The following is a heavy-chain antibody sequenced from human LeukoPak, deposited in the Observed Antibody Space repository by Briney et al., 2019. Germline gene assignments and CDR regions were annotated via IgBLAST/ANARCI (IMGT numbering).Heavy chain of an antibody. J-gene: IGHJ4*02. CDR3: SRGLDSRKLGY. CDR1: GAFFSSGDQY. Sequence: PSQTLTLTCTVSGAFFSSGDQYWNWIRQSPGKGLEWIGSIHPSGTLYNNPSLESRVTMSMDTSKNQFSLNLNSVTAADTAVYFCSRGLDSRKLGYWGQGTLVTVSS. CDR2: IHPSGTL. V-gene: IGHV4-31*03. D-gene: IGHD3-22*01.